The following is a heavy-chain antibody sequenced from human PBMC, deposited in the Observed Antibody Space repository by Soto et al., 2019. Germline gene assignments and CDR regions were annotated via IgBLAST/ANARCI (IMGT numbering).Heavy chain of an antibody. CDR2: ISGGGDTT. Sequence: EVQLLESGGGLVQPGGSLRLSCAASGFTFNNYAMTWVRQAPGKGLEWVSAISGGGDTTSYADSVKGRFTVSRDGSKKKLYLQMSSLRAEDTALYYCAKGRGGSGSLTPRVDFWGQGTLVTVSS. V-gene: IGHV3-23*01. CDR3: AKGRGGSGSLTPRVDF. J-gene: IGHJ4*02. D-gene: IGHD3-10*01. CDR1: GFTFNNYA.